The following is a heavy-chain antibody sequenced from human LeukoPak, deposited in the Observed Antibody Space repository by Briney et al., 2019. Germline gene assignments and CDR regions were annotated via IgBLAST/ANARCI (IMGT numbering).Heavy chain of an antibody. Sequence: ASVKVSCKASGGTFSSYAISWVRQAPGQGLEWMGIINPSGGSTSYAQKFQGRVTMTRDTSTSTVYMELSSLRSEDTAVYYCARDSYPLMIAADYGMDVWGQGTTVTVSS. CDR3: ARDSYPLMIAADYGMDV. J-gene: IGHJ6*02. D-gene: IGHD3-22*01. CDR2: INPSGGST. V-gene: IGHV1-46*01. CDR1: GGTFSSYA.